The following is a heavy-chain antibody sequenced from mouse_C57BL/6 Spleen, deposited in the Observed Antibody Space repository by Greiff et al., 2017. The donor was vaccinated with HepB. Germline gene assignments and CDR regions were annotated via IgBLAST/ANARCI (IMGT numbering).Heavy chain of an antibody. Sequence: VKLVESGAELVRPGASVTLSCKASGYTFTDYEMHWVKQTPVHGLEWIGAIDPETGGTAYNQKFKGKAILTADKSSSTAYMELRSLTSEDSAVYYCTGTKFAYWGQGTLVTVSA. V-gene: IGHV1-15*01. CDR3: TGTKFAY. J-gene: IGHJ3*01. CDR2: IDPETGGT. CDR1: GYTFTDYE. D-gene: IGHD3-3*01.